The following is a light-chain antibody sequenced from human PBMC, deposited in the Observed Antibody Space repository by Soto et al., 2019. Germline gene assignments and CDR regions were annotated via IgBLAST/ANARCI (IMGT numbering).Light chain of an antibody. CDR2: EVT. J-gene: IGLJ1*01. CDR3: GSYRGSSNYV. CDR1: SSEVGGYNY. Sequence: QSALSQPPSASGSPGQSVTISCTGTSSEVGGYNYVSWFQQYPGKAPKRMVYEVTNRPSGVSNRFSGSKSGNTASLPISGLQAEDEADDYRGSYRGSSNYVFGTGIK. V-gene: IGLV2-14*01.